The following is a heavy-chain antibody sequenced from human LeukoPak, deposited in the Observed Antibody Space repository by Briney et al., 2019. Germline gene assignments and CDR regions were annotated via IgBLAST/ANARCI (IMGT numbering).Heavy chain of an antibody. J-gene: IGHJ6*03. V-gene: IGHV1-18*01. CDR1: GYIFTTYG. D-gene: IGHD6-13*01. Sequence: RASVKVSCRASGYIFTTYGISWVRQAPGQGLEWLGWISDHNGNPDYAEKFQGRVTLTTDPSTSTAYMELTSLRSDDTAVYYCARGLMAEQHESYYYYMDVWGKGTTVTVSS. CDR3: ARGLMAEQHESYYYYMDV. CDR2: ISDHNGNP.